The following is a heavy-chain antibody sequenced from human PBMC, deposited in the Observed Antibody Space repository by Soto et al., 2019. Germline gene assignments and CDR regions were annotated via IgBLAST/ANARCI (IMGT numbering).Heavy chain of an antibody. CDR3: TRNGDYVWGMDV. J-gene: IGHJ6*02. CDR2: IRTKANSYAT. Sequence: EVQLVESGGGLVQPGGSLKLSCAASEFTFSDSGMHWVRQASGKGLEWVGRIRTKANSYATDYAASVKGRLTISRDDSRKTTYLQMNSLKTEDTAVYYCTRNGDYVWGMDVWGRGTTVTVSS. CDR1: EFTFSDSG. D-gene: IGHD4-17*01. V-gene: IGHV3-73*02.